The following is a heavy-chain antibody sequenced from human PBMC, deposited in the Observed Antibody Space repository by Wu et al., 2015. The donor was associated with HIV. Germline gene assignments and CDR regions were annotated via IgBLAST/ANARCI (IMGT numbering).Heavy chain of an antibody. CDR2: INPSGGST. D-gene: IGHD2-2*01. CDR3: ARDVADIVVVPAATQPYGMDV. Sequence: QVQLVQSETEVKKPGASVKVSCKASGYTFTSYYMHWVRQAPGQGLEWMGIINPSGGSTSYAQKFQGRVTMTRDTSTSTVYMELSSLRSEDTAVYYCARDVADIVVVPAATQPYGMDVWGQGTTVTVSS. J-gene: IGHJ6*02. CDR1: GYTFTSYY. V-gene: IGHV1-46*01.